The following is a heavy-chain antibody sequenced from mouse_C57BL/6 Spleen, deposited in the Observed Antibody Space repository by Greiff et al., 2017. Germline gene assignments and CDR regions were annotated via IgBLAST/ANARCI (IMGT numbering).Heavy chain of an antibody. CDR1: GYTFTDYY. D-gene: IGHD2-5*01. Sequence: VQLQQSGPELVKPGASVKISCKASGYTFTDYYMHWVKQSHGKSLEWIGAINPNNGGTSYNQKFKGKATLTVDKSSSTAYMELRSLTSEDAAVYYCARGPYRNYWGQGTLVTVSA. CDR3: ARGPYRNY. CDR2: INPNNGGT. V-gene: IGHV1-26*01. J-gene: IGHJ3*01.